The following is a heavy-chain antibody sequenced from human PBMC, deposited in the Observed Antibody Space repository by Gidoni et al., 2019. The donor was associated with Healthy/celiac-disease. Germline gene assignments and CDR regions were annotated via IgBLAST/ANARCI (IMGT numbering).Heavy chain of an antibody. CDR1: GFTFSSYA. CDR3: AKFFPYNWNYIDY. D-gene: IGHD1-20*01. CDR2: ISGSGGSK. V-gene: IGHV3-23*01. J-gene: IGHJ4*02. Sequence: EVQLLESGGGLVQPGGSLRLSWSASGFTFSSYAMSWVRQAPGKGLEWVSAISGSGGSKYYADSVKGRFTISRDNSKNTLYLQMNSLRAEDTAVYYCAKFFPYNWNYIDYWGQGTLVTVSS.